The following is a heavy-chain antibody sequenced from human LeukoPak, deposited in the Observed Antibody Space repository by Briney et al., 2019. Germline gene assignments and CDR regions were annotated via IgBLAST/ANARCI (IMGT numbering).Heavy chain of an antibody. CDR2: IYHSGST. CDR3: ATYSGSIGGAFDI. Sequence: PSGTLSLTCAVSGGSISSSNWWSWVRQPPGKGLEWIGEIYHSGSTNYNPSLKSRVIISVDTSKNQFSLKLSSVTAADTAVYYCATYSGSIGGAFDIWGQGTMVTVSS. J-gene: IGHJ3*02. CDR1: GGSISSSNW. D-gene: IGHD1-26*01. V-gene: IGHV4-4*02.